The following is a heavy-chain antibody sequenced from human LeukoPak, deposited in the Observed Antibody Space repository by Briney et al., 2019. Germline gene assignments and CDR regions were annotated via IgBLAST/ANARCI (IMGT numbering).Heavy chain of an antibody. V-gene: IGHV3-21*01. CDR3: ARDLIAVAGMMDV. CDR1: GFTFSSYS. J-gene: IGHJ6*04. CDR2: ISSSSSYI. D-gene: IGHD6-19*01. Sequence: GGSLRLSCAASGFTFSSYSMNWVRQAPGKGLEWVSSISSSSSYIYYADSVKGRFTISRDNAKNSLYLQMNSLRAEDTAVYYCARDLIAVAGMMDVWGKGTTVTISS.